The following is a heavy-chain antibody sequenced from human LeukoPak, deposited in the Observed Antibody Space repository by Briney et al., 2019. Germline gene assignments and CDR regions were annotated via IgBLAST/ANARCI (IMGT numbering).Heavy chain of an antibody. D-gene: IGHD3-10*01. V-gene: IGHV4-39*07. CDR2: LYYNGPT. CDR1: GGSISSRSSY. J-gene: IGHJ6*03. CDR3: ARSESYGSGSYYNPNYYYYMDV. Sequence: SETLSLTCTVSGGSISSRSSYWGWVRQPPGKGLEWIVSLYYNGPTYYNPSLKSRVTISVDTSKNQFSLKLSSVTAADTAVYYCARSESYGSGSYYNPNYYYYMDVWGKGTTVTISS.